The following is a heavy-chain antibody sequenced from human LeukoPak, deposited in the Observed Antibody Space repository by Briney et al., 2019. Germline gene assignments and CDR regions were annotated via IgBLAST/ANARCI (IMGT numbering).Heavy chain of an antibody. CDR2: INHSGST. CDR1: GGSFSGYY. V-gene: IGHV4-34*01. D-gene: IGHD3-9*01. Sequence: SETLSLTCAVYGGSFSGYYWSWIRQPPGKGLEWIGEINHSGSTNYNPSLKSRVTISVDTSKNQFSLKLSSVTAADTAVYYCARLGIRYFDWLFIGYFDYWGQGTLVTVSS. J-gene: IGHJ4*02. CDR3: ARLGIRYFDWLFIGYFDY.